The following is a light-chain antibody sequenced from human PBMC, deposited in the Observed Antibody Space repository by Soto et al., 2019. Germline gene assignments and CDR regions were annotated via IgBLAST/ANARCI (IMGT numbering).Light chain of an antibody. CDR3: QSYDSSLSGYVV. V-gene: IGLV1-40*01. CDR2: ANS. Sequence: QSVLTQPPSVSGAPGQRVTISCTGSSSNIGAGYDVYWYQQLPGTAPKLLIYANSNRPSGVPDRFSGSKSGTSASLAITGLKAEDEADYYCQSYDSSLSGYVVFGGGTKLTVL. CDR1: SSNIGAGYD. J-gene: IGLJ2*01.